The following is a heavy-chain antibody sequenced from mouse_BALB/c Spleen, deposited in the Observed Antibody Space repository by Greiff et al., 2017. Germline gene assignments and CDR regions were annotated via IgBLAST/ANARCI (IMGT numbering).Heavy chain of an antibody. CDR3: ARDGELGRAMDY. CDR2: LSDGGSYT. Sequence: EVQRVESGGGLVKPGGSLKLSCAASGFPFTDYYMYWVRQTPEKGLEWVATLSDGGSYTYYPDRLKGRFTISRDNAKNNLYLQMSSLKSEDTAMYYCARDGELGRAMDYWGQGTSVTVSS. CDR1: GFPFTDYY. V-gene: IGHV5-4*02. J-gene: IGHJ4*01. D-gene: IGHD4-1*01.